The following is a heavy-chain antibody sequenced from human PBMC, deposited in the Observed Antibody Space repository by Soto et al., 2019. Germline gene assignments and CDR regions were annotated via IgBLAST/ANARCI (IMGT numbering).Heavy chain of an antibody. CDR3: ARLATRYYFDY. CDR2: IYYSGSTYYSGST. Sequence: PSETLSLTCTVSGGSVSSGSFYWSWIRQPPGKGLEWIGYIYYSGSTYYSGSTNYNPSLKSRVTISVDTSKNQFSLKMSSVTAADTAVYYCARLATRYYFDYWGQGTLVTVSS. D-gene: IGHD1-1*01. V-gene: IGHV4-61*01. J-gene: IGHJ4*02. CDR1: GGSVSSGSFY.